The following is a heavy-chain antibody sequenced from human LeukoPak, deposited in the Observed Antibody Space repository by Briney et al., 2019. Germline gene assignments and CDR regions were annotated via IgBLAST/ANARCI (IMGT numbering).Heavy chain of an antibody. V-gene: IGHV1-3*01. J-gene: IGHJ4*02. CDR1: GYTFTIYA. CDR2: INAGNGNT. Sequence: ASVKVSCKASGYTFTIYAMHWVRQAPGQRLEWMGWINAGNGNTKYSQKFQGRVTITRDTSASTAYMELSSLRSEDTAVYYCARDGESGSGDDPYFDYWGQGTLVTVSS. D-gene: IGHD3-10*01. CDR3: ARDGESGSGDDPYFDY.